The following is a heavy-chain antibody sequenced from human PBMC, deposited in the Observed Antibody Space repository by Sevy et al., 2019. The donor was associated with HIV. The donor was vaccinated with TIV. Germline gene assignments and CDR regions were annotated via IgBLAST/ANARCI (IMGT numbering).Heavy chain of an antibody. D-gene: IGHD6-13*01. CDR1: GFSFSDYY. J-gene: IGHJ4*02. V-gene: IGHV3-11*06. CDR2: ISRGSRYT. Sequence: GGSLRLSCAASGFSFSDYYMTWIRQAPGKGLEWVSYISRGSRYTNYSDSVKGRFAISRDNAENSLHLQMGSLRAEDTAVYYCARVRVVAADYYFDYWGQGTLVTVSS. CDR3: ARVRVVAADYYFDY.